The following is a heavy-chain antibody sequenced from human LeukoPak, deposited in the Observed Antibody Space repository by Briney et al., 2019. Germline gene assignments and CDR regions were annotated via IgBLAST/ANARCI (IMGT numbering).Heavy chain of an antibody. CDR1: GFTVSSNY. D-gene: IGHD5-18*01. CDR3: ARGGTRGYSPVDY. V-gene: IGHV3-7*03. J-gene: IGHJ4*02. CDR2: IKQDGSER. Sequence: PGGSLRLSCAASGFTVSSNYMSWVRQAPGKGLEWVANIKQDGSERNYVDSVKGRSTISRDNAKNSLFLQMNSLRVEDTAVYYCARGGTRGYSPVDYWGQGILVTVSS.